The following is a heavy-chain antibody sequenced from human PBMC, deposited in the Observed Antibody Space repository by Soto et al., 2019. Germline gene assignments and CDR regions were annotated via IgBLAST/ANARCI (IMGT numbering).Heavy chain of an antibody. CDR3: AKRPAMITFGGVMPYYFDY. CDR2: ISGSGGST. CDR1: GFTFSSYA. V-gene: IGHV3-23*01. D-gene: IGHD3-16*01. J-gene: IGHJ4*02. Sequence: GGSLRLSCAASGFTFSSYAMSWVRQAPGKGLEWVSAISGSGGSTYYADSVKGRFTISRDNSKNTLYLQMNSLGAEDTAVYYCAKRPAMITFGGVMPYYFDYWGQGTLVTVSS.